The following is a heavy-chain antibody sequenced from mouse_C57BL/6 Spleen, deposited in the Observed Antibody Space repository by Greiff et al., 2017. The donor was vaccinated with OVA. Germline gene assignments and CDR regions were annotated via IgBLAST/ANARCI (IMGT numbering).Heavy chain of an antibody. CDR3: ARTVTTRYWYFDV. D-gene: IGHD2-2*01. J-gene: IGHJ1*03. V-gene: IGHV5-17*01. Sequence: VQLKESGGGLVKPGGSLKLSCAASGFTFSDYGMHWVRQAPEKGLEWVAYISSGSSTIYYADTVKGRFTISRDNAKNTLFLQMTSLRSEDTAMYYCARTVTTRYWYFDVWGTGTTVTVSS. CDR2: ISSGSSTI. CDR1: GFTFSDYG.